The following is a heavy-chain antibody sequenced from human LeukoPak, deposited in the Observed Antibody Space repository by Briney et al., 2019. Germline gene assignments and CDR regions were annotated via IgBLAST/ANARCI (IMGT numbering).Heavy chain of an antibody. D-gene: IGHD6-19*01. CDR3: ARSPDSSGWYGVDY. CDR2: IYTSGST. Sequence: SETLSPTCTVSGGSISSYYWSWIRQPAGKGLEWIGRIYTSGSTNYNPSLKSRVTMSVDTSKNQFSLKLSSVTAADTAVYYCARSPDSSGWYGVDYWGQGTLVTVSS. J-gene: IGHJ4*02. V-gene: IGHV4-4*07. CDR1: GGSISSYY.